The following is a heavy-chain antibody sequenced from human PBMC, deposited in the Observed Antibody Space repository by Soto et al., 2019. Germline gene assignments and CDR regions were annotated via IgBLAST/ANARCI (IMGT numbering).Heavy chain of an antibody. CDR3: ARYSMTTVTYDAFDI. CDR2: ISAYNGNT. CDR1: GYTFTSYG. V-gene: IGHV1-18*01. J-gene: IGHJ3*02. D-gene: IGHD4-17*01. Sequence: ASVKVSCKASGYTFTSYGISWVRQAPGQGLEWMGWISAYNGNTNYAQKLQGRVTMTTDTSTSTAYMELRSLRSDDTAVYYCARYSMTTVTYDAFDIWGQGTRVTVSS.